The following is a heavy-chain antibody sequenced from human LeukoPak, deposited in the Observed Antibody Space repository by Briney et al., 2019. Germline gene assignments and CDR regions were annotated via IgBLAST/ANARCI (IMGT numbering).Heavy chain of an antibody. J-gene: IGHJ5*02. Sequence: ASVKVSCKASGYTFTSYGISWVRQAPGQGLEWMGWISAYNGNTNYAQKLQGRVTMTTDTSTSTAYMELRSLRSDDTAVYYCAIDQVQLERRGLRRYGWFDPWGQGTLVTASS. V-gene: IGHV1-18*01. CDR3: AIDQVQLERRGLRRYGWFDP. CDR2: ISAYNGNT. CDR1: GYTFTSYG. D-gene: IGHD1-1*01.